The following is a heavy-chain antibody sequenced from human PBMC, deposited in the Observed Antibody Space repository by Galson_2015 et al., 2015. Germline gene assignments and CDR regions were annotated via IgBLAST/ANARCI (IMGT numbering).Heavy chain of an antibody. CDR2: ISGSSSYV. D-gene: IGHD3-22*01. V-gene: IGHV3-21*04. Sequence: SLRLSCAASGFTFSSYSMNWVRQAPGKGLEWVSSISGSSSYVYYADSVKGRFIISRDNAKNSLYLQMNRLRAEDTAVYYCAREPPSYYFDSTGMDSWGQGILDTVSS. J-gene: IGHJ4*02. CDR1: GFTFSSYS. CDR3: AREPPSYYFDSTGMDS.